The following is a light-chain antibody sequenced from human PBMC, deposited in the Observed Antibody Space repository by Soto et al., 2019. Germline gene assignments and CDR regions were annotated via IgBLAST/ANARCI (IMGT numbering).Light chain of an antibody. CDR3: QQRSSWPYT. J-gene: IGKJ2*01. V-gene: IGKV3-11*01. Sequence: ETVLTQSPATLSLSPGERATLSCRASQSISGFLAWYQQKPGQAPRLLIYDASNRATGIPARFSGSGSGTDFTLIISSLEPEDFAVYYCQQRSSWPYTFGQGTKLEIK. CDR2: DAS. CDR1: QSISGF.